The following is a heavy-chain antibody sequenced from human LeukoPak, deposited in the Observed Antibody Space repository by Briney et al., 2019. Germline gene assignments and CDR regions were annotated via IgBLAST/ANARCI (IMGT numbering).Heavy chain of an antibody. Sequence: SETLSLTCTVSGGSISSYYWSWIRQPPGKGLEWIGYIYYSGSTNYDPSLKSRVTISVDTSKNQFSLKLSSVTAADTAVYYCARLGYYGSGSYPDYWGQGTLVTVSS. CDR3: ARLGYYGSGSYPDY. CDR2: IYYSGST. J-gene: IGHJ4*02. D-gene: IGHD3-10*01. V-gene: IGHV4-59*08. CDR1: GGSISSYY.